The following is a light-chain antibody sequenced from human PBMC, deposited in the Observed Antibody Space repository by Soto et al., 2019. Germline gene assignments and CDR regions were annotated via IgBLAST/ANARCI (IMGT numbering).Light chain of an antibody. J-gene: IGKJ1*01. Sequence: EIVLTQSPGTLSLSPGERATLSCRASQSVSSSYLAWYQQKPGQAPRLLIYGASSRATGIPDRFSGSGSGTYFTLTISRLEREDFSVYYCQQYNNWPRWTFGQGTKVEIK. CDR1: QSVSSSY. CDR3: QQYNNWPRWT. CDR2: GAS. V-gene: IGKV3-20*01.